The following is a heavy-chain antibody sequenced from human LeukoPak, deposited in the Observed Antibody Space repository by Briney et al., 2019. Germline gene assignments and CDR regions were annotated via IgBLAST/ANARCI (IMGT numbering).Heavy chain of an antibody. Sequence: LSETLSLTCTVSGGSISSYYWSWIRQPPGKGLEWIGYIYYSGSTNYNPSLKSRVTISVDTSKNQFSLKLSSVTAADTAVYYCARLLVDSSSWYIGYFDLWGRGTLVTVSS. CDR2: IYYSGST. J-gene: IGHJ2*01. D-gene: IGHD6-13*01. V-gene: IGHV4-59*01. CDR3: ARLLVDSSSWYIGYFDL. CDR1: GGSISSYY.